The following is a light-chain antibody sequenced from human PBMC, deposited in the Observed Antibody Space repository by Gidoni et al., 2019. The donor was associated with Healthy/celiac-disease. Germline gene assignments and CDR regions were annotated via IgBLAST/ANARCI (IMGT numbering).Light chain of an antibody. CDR2: WAS. J-gene: IGKJ4*01. Sequence: DIVMTQSPDSLAVSLGERATINCKSSQSVLYSSNNKNYLAWYQQKPVQPPKLLIYWASTRESGVPDRFSGRGSGTDFTLTISSLHAEDVAVYYCQQYYSTPLTFGGGTKVEIK. V-gene: IGKV4-1*01. CDR3: QQYYSTPLT. CDR1: QSVLYSSNNKNY.